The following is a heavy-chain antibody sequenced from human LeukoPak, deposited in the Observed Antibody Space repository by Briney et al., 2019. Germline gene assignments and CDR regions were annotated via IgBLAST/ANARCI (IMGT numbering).Heavy chain of an antibody. CDR3: ARPNGDYDDAFDI. D-gene: IGHD4-17*01. V-gene: IGHV4-38-2*01. CDR1: GYSISSGYY. CDR2: IYHSGSA. J-gene: IGHJ3*02. Sequence: SETLSLTCAVSGYSISSGYYWGWIRQPPGKGLEWIGSIYHSGSAYHNPSLKSRVTISVDTSKNQFSLKLSSVTAADTAVYYCARPNGDYDDAFDIWGQGTMVTVSS.